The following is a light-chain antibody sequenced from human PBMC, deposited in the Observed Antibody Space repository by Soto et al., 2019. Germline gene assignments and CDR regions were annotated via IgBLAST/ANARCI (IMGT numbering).Light chain of an antibody. CDR2: DVS. CDR1: SSDVGGYNY. Sequence: QSALTQPASVSGSPGQSITISYTGTSSDVGGYNYVSWYQQHPGKAPKLMIYDVSDRPSGVSNRFSGSKSGNTASLTISGLQAEDEADYYCSSYTSGGTDFVFGAGTKVTVL. J-gene: IGLJ1*01. CDR3: SSYTSGGTDFV. V-gene: IGLV2-14*03.